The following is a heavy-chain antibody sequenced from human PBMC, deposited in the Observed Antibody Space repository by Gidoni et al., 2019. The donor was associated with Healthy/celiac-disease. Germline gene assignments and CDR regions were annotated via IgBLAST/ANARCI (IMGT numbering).Heavy chain of an antibody. Sequence: EVQLVESGGGLVQPGRSLRLSCAASGFTFDDYAMHWVRQAPGKGLEWVSGISGNSGSIGYADSVKGRFTISRDNAKNSLYLQMNSLRAEDTALYYCAKDKGRFPYDFFNLDYWGQGTLVTVSS. CDR1: GFTFDDYA. V-gene: IGHV3-9*01. CDR2: ISGNSGSI. J-gene: IGHJ4*02. D-gene: IGHD3-3*01. CDR3: AKDKGRFPYDFFNLDY.